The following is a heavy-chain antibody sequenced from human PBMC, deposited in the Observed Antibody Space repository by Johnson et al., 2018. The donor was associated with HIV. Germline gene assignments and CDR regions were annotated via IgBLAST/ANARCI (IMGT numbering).Heavy chain of an antibody. D-gene: IGHD6-19*01. CDR1: GFTFSSYD. V-gene: IGHV3-13*01. CDR3: SRRMFSSGWYNDGLGAFDI. Sequence: VQLVESGGGLVQPGGSLRLSCAASGFTFSSYDMHWVRQATGKGLEWVSAIGTAVDTYYPGSVKGRFTISREKAKNSLYLQMNSLRAGDTAVYYCSRRMFSSGWYNDGLGAFDIWGQGTMVTVSS. J-gene: IGHJ3*02. CDR2: IGTAVDT.